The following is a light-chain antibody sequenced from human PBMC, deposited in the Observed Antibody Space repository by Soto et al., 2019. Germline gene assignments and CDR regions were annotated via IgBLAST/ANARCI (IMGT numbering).Light chain of an antibody. Sequence: EVVLTQFPATLSLSPGERATLSCRASQSVDHYLVWYQQKPGQAPRLLVYDASNTAPGVPARFSGSGSGTDFTLTISNLEPEDFAVYYCQQRRTWPPITFGQGTRLEIK. CDR1: QSVDHY. CDR3: QQRRTWPPIT. V-gene: IGKV3-11*01. J-gene: IGKJ5*01. CDR2: DAS.